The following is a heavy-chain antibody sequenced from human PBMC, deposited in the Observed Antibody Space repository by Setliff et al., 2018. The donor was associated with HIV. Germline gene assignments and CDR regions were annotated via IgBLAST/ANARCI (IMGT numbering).Heavy chain of an antibody. V-gene: IGHV1-2*02. CDR3: SRDTSSCF. J-gene: IGHJ4*01. D-gene: IGHD2-2*01. CDR1: GYSFSDYY. Sequence: ASVKVSCKASGYSFSDYYIHWVRQAPGHGFQWMGWISPKYGGTNYAQNFQGRVTMTRDTSISTAYMELSGLGSDDTAVYFCSRDTSSCFWGQGTPVTVSS. CDR2: ISPKYGGT.